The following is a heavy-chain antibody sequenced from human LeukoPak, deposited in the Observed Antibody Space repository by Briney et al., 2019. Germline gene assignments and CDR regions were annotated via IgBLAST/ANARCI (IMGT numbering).Heavy chain of an antibody. CDR1: GYTFTFSG. Sequence: ASVNVCCKASGYTFTFSGISLVRHAPGQGLEWMGWISAYNGNTNYAQKLQGRVTMTTDTSTSTAYMELRSLRSDDTAVYYCAKSGWLIFHNWYDPWGHRTLVTASS. J-gene: IGHJ5*02. V-gene: IGHV1-18*01. CDR3: AKSGWLIFHNWYDP. CDR2: ISAYNGNT. D-gene: IGHD6-19*01.